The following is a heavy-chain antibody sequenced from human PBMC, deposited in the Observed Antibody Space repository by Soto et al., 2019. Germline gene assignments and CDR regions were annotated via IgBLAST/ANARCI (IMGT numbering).Heavy chain of an antibody. D-gene: IGHD4-17*01. CDR2: ISYGGSTE. CDR3: AKDLSTDPYYYYGMDV. Sequence: PGGSLRLSCAASGFTFSSYGMHWVRRAPGKGLEWVAVISYGGSTEYYADSVKGRFTISRDNSKNTLYLQMNSLRAGDTAVYYCAKDLSTDPYYYYGMDVWGQGTTVTVSS. CDR1: GFTFSSYG. V-gene: IGHV3-30*18. J-gene: IGHJ6*02.